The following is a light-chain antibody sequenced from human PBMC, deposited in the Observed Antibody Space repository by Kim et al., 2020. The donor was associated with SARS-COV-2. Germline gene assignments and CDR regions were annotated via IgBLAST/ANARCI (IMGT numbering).Light chain of an antibody. V-gene: IGKV1-12*01. CDR1: QRIYDW. CDR2: GAV. CDR3: QQANTFPLT. Sequence: SASVGDRVTITCRASQRIYDWLAWYQQKPGKAPSLLIYGAVILQSGVPSRFSGNGSRTTFALTINSLQPDDSATYYCQQANTFPLTFGGGTKVDIK. J-gene: IGKJ4*01.